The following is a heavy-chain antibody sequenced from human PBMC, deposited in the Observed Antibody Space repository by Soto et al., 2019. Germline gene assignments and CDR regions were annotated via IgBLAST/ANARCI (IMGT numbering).Heavy chain of an antibody. V-gene: IGHV1-58*01. D-gene: IGHD5-12*01. Sequence: WASVKVSCKASGFSFTTSAVQWVRQARGQRLEWIGWIVVVSGKTNYAQKFQERVTITRDMSTSTAHMELSSLRSEDTAVYYCAAGDSGFQKYLNDWGQGTQVTVSS. J-gene: IGHJ4*02. CDR1: GFSFTTSA. CDR2: IVVVSGKT. CDR3: AAGDSGFQKYLND.